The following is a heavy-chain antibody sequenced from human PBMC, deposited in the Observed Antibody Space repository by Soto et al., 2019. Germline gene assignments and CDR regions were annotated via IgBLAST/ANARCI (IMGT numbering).Heavy chain of an antibody. CDR1: GFTVSSNY. CDR3: ARDPFRHFDP. D-gene: IGHD3-9*01. J-gene: IGHJ5*02. CDR2: INNNGAGT. Sequence: GGSLRLSCAASGFTVSSNYMSWVRRAPGKGLEWLSSINNNGAGTYYADSVRGRFTISRDNSKNTLYLQMNSLRAEDTAVYYCARDPFRHFDPWGQGTLVTVSS. V-gene: IGHV3-53*01.